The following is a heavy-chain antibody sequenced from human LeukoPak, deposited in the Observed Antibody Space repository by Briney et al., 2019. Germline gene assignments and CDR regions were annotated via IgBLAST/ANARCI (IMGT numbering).Heavy chain of an antibody. V-gene: IGHV3-7*01. D-gene: IGHD1-26*01. J-gene: IGHJ4*02. CDR3: ARGWVKGHYFDY. Sequence: PGGSLRLSCTASGFSVSSNYMSWVRQAPGKGLEWVANIKQDGSEKYYVDSVKGRFTISRDNAKNSLYLQMNSLRAEDTAVYYCARGWVKGHYFDYWGQGTLVTVSS. CDR1: GFSVSSNY. CDR2: IKQDGSEK.